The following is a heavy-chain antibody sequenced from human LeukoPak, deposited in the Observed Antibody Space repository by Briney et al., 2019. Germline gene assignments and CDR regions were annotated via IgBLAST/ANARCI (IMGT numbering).Heavy chain of an antibody. J-gene: IGHJ3*02. CDR1: GFTFSSYW. CDR3: ARILRLHTPRAFDI. V-gene: IGHV3-7*05. Sequence: PGGSLRLPCAASGFTFSSYWMSWVRQAPGKGLEWVANIKQDGSEKYYVDSVKGRFTISRDNAKNSLYPQMNSLRAEATAVYSCARILRLHTPRAFDIWGQGTMVTVSS. CDR2: IKQDGSEK. D-gene: IGHD5-24*01.